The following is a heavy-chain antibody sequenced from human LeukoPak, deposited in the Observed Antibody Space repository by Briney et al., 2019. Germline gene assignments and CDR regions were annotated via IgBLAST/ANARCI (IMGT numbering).Heavy chain of an antibody. CDR3: GKEGGA. V-gene: IGHV3-23*01. Sequence: GGSLRLSCAVSGFRFSDFTMTWVRQAPGKGPEWVSAIGGRGGSAYYADSVGGRFTISRDNSKDMLYLQMNSLKVEDTATYYCGKEGGAWGQGTKVTVSS. CDR1: GFRFSDFT. D-gene: IGHD3-16*01. CDR2: IGGRGGSA. J-gene: IGHJ5*02.